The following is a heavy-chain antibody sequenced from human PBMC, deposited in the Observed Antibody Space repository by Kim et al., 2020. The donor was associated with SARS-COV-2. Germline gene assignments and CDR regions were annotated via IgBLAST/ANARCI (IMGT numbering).Heavy chain of an antibody. D-gene: IGHD3-3*01. CDR3: ARHDAGLTYDFWSGYRYWFVGL. Sequence: SETLSLTCTVSGGSISSYDWCWVRQRPAKGLEWIGNSYYSGTTDYNPSLKSRVTISVDTSTNQFSLKLSSVTAADTAVYYCARHDAGLTYDFWSGYRYWFVGLWGRGNLVTVSS. J-gene: IGHJ2*01. CDR1: GGSISSYD. CDR2: SYYSGTT. V-gene: IGHV4-59*08.